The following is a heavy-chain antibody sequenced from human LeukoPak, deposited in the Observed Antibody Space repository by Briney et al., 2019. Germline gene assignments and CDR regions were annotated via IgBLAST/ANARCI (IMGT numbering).Heavy chain of an antibody. J-gene: IGHJ6*04. D-gene: IGHD3-10*01. Sequence: GESLKISCKGSGYSFTSYWIGWVRQMPGKGLEWMGIIYPGDSDTRYSPSFQGQVTISADKSISTAYLQWSSLKASDTAMYYCERLFTMVRGGMDVWGKGTTVTVSS. CDR3: ERLFTMVRGGMDV. V-gene: IGHV5-51*01. CDR2: IYPGDSDT. CDR1: GYSFTSYW.